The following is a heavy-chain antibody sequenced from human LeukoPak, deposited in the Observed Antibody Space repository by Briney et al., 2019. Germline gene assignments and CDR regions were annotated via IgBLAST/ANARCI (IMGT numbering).Heavy chain of an antibody. D-gene: IGHD3-10*01. V-gene: IGHV3-64D*06. Sequence: AGRSLRLSCSASGFTFSLSAMHWVRQAPGKGLEYVSAIRSDGGSTYYADSVKGRFTISRDNSKNTLYLQISSLRAEDTAVYYCVRGTMVRGLTPGHYYFDFWGQGTLVTVSS. CDR3: VRGTMVRGLTPGHYYFDF. J-gene: IGHJ4*02. CDR2: IRSDGGST. CDR1: GFTFSLSA.